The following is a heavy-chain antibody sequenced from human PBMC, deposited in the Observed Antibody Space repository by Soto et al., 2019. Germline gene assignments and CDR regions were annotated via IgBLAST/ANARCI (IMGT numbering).Heavy chain of an antibody. CDR3: ARVAGSSWYDYYYGMDV. J-gene: IGHJ6*02. CDR2: INHSGST. D-gene: IGHD6-13*01. V-gene: IGHV4-34*01. Sequence: SETLSLTCAVYGGSFSGYYWSWIRRPPGKGLEWIGEINHSGSTNYNPSLKSRVTISVDTSKNQFSLKLSSVTAADTAVYYCARVAGSSWYDYYYGMDVWGQGTTVTVSS. CDR1: GGSFSGYY.